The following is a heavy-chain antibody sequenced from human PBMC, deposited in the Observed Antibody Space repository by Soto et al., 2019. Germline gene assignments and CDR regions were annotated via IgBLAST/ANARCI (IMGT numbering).Heavy chain of an antibody. J-gene: IGHJ4*02. Sequence: PSETLSLTCTVSGDSINSGEYYWSWIRQPPGKGLEWIGSVFYTGTAYYYNPSLNSRVTISVDTSKNQFSLKLTSVTAADTAVYYCARDSVRLGPAFDHWGQGTLVTVYS. CDR2: VFYTGTAY. V-gene: IGHV4-30-4*01. D-gene: IGHD5-12*01. CDR3: ARDSVRLGPAFDH. CDR1: GDSINSGEYY.